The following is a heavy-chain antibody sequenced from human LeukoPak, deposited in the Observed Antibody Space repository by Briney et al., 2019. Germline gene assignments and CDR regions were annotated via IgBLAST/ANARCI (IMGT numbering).Heavy chain of an antibody. J-gene: IGHJ3*02. V-gene: IGHV5-51*01. D-gene: IGHD3-22*01. Sequence: GESLQISCQGSGYSFTSYWIGWVRQMPGKGLEWMGIIYPGDSDTRYSPSFQGQVTISADKSISTAYLQWSSLKASDTAMYYCARLAYYYDSSGYRFSDAFDIWGQGTMVTVSS. CDR3: ARLAYYYDSSGYRFSDAFDI. CDR1: GYSFTSYW. CDR2: IYPGDSDT.